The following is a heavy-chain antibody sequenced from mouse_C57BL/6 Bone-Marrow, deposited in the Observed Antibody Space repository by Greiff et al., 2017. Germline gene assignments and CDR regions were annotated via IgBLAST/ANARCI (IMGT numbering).Heavy chain of an antibody. CDR1: GYTFTDYY. V-gene: IGHV1-26*01. Sequence: EVQLQQSGPELVKPGASVKISCKASGYTFTDYYMNWVKQSHGKSLEWIGDINPNNGGTSYNQKFKGKATLTVDKSSSPAYMALRSLTSEYSAVYYCARLLLRGYWYFDVWGTGTTVTVSS. D-gene: IGHD1-1*01. J-gene: IGHJ1*03. CDR3: ARLLLRGYWYFDV. CDR2: INPNNGGT.